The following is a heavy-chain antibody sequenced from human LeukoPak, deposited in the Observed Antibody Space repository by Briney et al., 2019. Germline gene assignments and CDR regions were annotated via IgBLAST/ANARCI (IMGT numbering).Heavy chain of an antibody. CDR3: AKVWSKYYDAGDIYC. V-gene: IGHV3-23*01. D-gene: IGHD3-22*01. Sequence: GGSLRLSCAASGFTFSDYDMVWVRQAPMKGLEWVSAIRGNGDTTYYADSVMGRFTITRNNSRNTLYLQMNGLRAEDTDVYYCAKVWSKYYDAGDIYCWGQGTMVTVSS. CDR1: GFTFSDYD. J-gene: IGHJ4*02. CDR2: IRGNGDTT.